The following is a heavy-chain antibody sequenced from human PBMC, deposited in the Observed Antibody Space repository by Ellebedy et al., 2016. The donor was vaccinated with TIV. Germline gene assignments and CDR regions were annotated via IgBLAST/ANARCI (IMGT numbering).Heavy chain of an antibody. V-gene: IGHV4-39*02. J-gene: IGHJ3*02. Sequence: SETLSLXXSVSGGSVIRNGQYCTWVRQPPGKGLEWIGGLYYSGSTWYNPSLKSRVTISVDTSKNLVSLRLRSVTAADTAVYYCATSAAIDAFDIWGQGTMVTVSS. CDR2: LYYSGST. CDR3: ATSAAIDAFDI. CDR1: GGSVIRNGQY. D-gene: IGHD6-25*01.